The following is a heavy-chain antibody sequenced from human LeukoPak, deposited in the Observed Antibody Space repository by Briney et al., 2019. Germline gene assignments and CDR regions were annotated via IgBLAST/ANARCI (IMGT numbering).Heavy chain of an antibody. D-gene: IGHD5-18*01. V-gene: IGHV1-69*05. CDR1: GGTFSSYA. J-gene: IGHJ4*02. Sequence: SVKVSCKASGGTFSSYAISWVRQAPGQGLEWMGGIIPIFGTANYAQKFQGRVTITTDESTSTAYMELSSLRSEDTAVYYCARGVNSQGTAMVLFDSWGQGSLVTVSA. CDR3: ARGVNSQGTAMVLFDS. CDR2: IIPIFGTA.